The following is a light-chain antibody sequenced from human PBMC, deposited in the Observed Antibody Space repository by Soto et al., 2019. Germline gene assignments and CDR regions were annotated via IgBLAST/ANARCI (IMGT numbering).Light chain of an antibody. Sequence: QLVLTQPSSLSASPGASVSLTCTLRSGINVATYRIYWYQQKPGSPPQYLLRYKSDSDKQQGSGVPSRFSGSKDASANAGILLISGLQSEDEADYYCMVWHSSAVIFGGGTKLTVL. CDR1: SGINVATYR. J-gene: IGLJ2*01. CDR3: MVWHSSAVI. V-gene: IGLV5-45*03. CDR2: YKSDSDK.